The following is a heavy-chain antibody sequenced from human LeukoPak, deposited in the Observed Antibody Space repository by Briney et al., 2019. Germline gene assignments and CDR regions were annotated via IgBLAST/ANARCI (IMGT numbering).Heavy chain of an antibody. Sequence: SETLSLTCTVSGGSISSSSYYWSWIRQPPGKGLEWIEYIYYSGSTNYNPSLKSRVTISVDTSKNQFSLRLSSVTAADTAMYYCARVSGYDWESFYDYWGQGSLVTVSS. J-gene: IGHJ4*02. D-gene: IGHD5-12*01. CDR1: GGSISSSSYY. CDR2: IYYSGST. V-gene: IGHV4-61*01. CDR3: ARVSGYDWESFYDY.